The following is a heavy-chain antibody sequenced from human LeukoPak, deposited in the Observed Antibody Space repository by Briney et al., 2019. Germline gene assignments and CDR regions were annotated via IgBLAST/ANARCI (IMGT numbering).Heavy chain of an antibody. V-gene: IGHV3-48*02. J-gene: IGHJ6*02. Sequence: PGGSLRLSCAASGFTFSSYSMNWVRQAPGKGLEWVSYISSSSSTIYYADSVKGRFTISRDNAKNSLYLQMNSLRDEDTAVYYCARDRVTMIVVVPPGYYGMDVWGQGTTVTVSS. CDR1: GFTFSSYS. CDR3: ARDRVTMIVVVPPGYYGMDV. CDR2: ISSSSSTI. D-gene: IGHD3-22*01.